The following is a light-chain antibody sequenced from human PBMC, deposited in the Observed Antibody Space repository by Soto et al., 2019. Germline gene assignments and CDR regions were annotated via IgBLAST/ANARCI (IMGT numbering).Light chain of an antibody. J-gene: IGKJ5*01. Sequence: EIVLTQSPGTLSXXPXXXXTXXXRASQSVSSSYLAWYQQKPGQAPRLLIYGASSRATGIPDRFSGSGSGTDFTLTISRLEPEDFAVYYCQQYGSSTITFGQGTRLEIK. CDR1: QSVSSSY. CDR2: GAS. CDR3: QQYGSSTIT. V-gene: IGKV3-20*01.